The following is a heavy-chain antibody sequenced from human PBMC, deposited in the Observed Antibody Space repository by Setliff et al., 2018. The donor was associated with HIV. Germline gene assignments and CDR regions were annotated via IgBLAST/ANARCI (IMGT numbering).Heavy chain of an antibody. CDR3: AAQDLAEVRWYYMDY. CDR2: LSSNGNS. V-gene: IGHV4-39*07. D-gene: IGHD2-15*01. J-gene: IGHJ4*02. Sequence: SETLSLTCAIFGGSISRSTYYWGWIRQPPGKGLEWIGALSSNGNSYYNPSYKSRVTISIDSSKNLFSLRLNSLTAADMAVYHCAAQDLAEVRWYYMDYWGQGAPVTVSS. CDR1: GGSISRSTYY.